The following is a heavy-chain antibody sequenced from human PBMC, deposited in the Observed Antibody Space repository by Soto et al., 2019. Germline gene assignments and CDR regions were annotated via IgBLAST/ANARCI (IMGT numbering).Heavy chain of an antibody. V-gene: IGHV1-3*01. J-gene: IGHJ6*02. CDR3: ARGSSSGTTYYYYGMDV. CDR1: GYTFTSYA. CDR2: INAGNGNT. D-gene: IGHD1-7*01. Sequence: GASVKVSCKASGYTFTSYAIHWVRQAPGQRLEWMGWINAGNGNTKYSQKFQGRVTITRDTSASTAYMELSSLRSEDTAVYYRARGSSSGTTYYYYGMDVWGQGTTVTVSS.